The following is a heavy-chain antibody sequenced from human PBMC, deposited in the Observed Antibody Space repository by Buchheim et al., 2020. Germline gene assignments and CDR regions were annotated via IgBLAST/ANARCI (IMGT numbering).Heavy chain of an antibody. D-gene: IGHD5-24*01. J-gene: IGHJ4*02. CDR3: ARSCDGYNPLCDY. CDR2: INGDGSTT. CDR1: GFTFSSYA. Sequence: EVQLLESGGGLVQPGGSLRISCAASGFTFSSYAMSWVRQAPGKGLVWVSCINGDGSTTSYADSVKGRFTISRDNAKNTLHLQMNSLRAEDTAVYYCARSCDGYNPLCDYWGRGTL. V-gene: IGHV3-74*02.